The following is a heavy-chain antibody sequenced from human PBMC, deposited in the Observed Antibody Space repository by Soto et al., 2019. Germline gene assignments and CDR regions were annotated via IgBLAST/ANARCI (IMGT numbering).Heavy chain of an antibody. Sequence: PGGALRLSCAASGFSVTNAWMSWVRQAPGKGLDWIGRIKSKTDGATTDYAGPVKGRFTISRDDSKKTLFVQMNGLKTEDTAVYYCTTIIPKGKWELGTWGQGPLVTVSS. CDR1: GFSVTNAW. J-gene: IGHJ5*02. CDR2: IKSKTDGATT. CDR3: TTIIPKGKWELGT. D-gene: IGHD1-26*01. V-gene: IGHV3-15*05.